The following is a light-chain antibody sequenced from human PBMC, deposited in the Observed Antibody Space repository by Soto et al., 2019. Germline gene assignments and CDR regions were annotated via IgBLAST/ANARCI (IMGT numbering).Light chain of an antibody. Sequence: EIVLTRSPGTLSLSPGERATLSCRASQSVSSSYLAWYQQKPGQAPRLIIHGASSRATGAPDRITGSGSGTDFTLTISRLEPEDFAVYYCQQYGSSSWTFGQGTKV. CDR3: QQYGSSSWT. CDR1: QSVSSSY. V-gene: IGKV3-20*01. J-gene: IGKJ1*01. CDR2: GAS.